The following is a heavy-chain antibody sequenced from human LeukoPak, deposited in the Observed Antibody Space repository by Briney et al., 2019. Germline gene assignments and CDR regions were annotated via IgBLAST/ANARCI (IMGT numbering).Heavy chain of an antibody. Sequence: ASVKVPCKASGYTFTSYGISWVRQAPGQGLEWMGWISAYNGNTNYAQKLQGRVTMTTDTSTSTAYMELRSLRSDDTAVYYCARDRVVGATGDFGYWGQGTLVTVSS. D-gene: IGHD1-26*01. J-gene: IGHJ4*02. CDR2: ISAYNGNT. CDR1: GYTFTSYG. CDR3: ARDRVVGATGDFGY. V-gene: IGHV1-18*01.